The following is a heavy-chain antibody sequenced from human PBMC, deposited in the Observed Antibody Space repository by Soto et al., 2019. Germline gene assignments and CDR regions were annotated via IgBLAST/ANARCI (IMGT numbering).Heavy chain of an antibody. J-gene: IGHJ6*03. V-gene: IGHV1-18*01. CDR3: ARVGPLRTTMVRGVGLGQYYYYYMDV. Sequence: ASVKVSCKASGYTFTSYGISWVRQAPGQGLEWMGWISAYNGNTNYAQKLQGRVTMTTDTSTSTAYMELRSLRSDDTAVYYCARVGPLRTTMVRGVGLGQYYYYYMDVWGKGTTVTVSS. D-gene: IGHD3-10*01. CDR2: ISAYNGNT. CDR1: GYTFTSYG.